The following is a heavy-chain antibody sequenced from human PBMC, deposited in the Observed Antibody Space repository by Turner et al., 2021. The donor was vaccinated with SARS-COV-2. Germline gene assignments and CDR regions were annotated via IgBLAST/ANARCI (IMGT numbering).Heavy chain of an antibody. CDR1: GFTFSNYA. Sequence: QLHLVGSGGGVVHPGRSLRLSCASSGFTFSNYAMHWVRQAAVKGLEWVAVMSFDGNHKFYADSVMGRFTISRDNSKNTLYLQMNSLKAEDTAVYYCARDLGGLRFDYWGQGTLVTVSS. CDR3: ARDLGGLRFDY. CDR2: MSFDGNHK. V-gene: IGHV3-30*04. D-gene: IGHD2-15*01. J-gene: IGHJ4*02.